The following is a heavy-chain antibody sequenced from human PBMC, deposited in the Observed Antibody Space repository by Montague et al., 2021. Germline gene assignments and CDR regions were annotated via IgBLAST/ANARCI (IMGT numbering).Heavy chain of an antibody. Sequence: SETLSLTCTVSGASIISNTYYWGWIRQSPGKGLEWIGSIYYSGNSFYQPSLKSRITMAVDTTKNQFSLKLSSVTAADTAIYYCARVFSSWYVGWFDPWGQGTLVTVSS. CDR2: IYYSGNS. CDR3: ARVFSSWYVGWFDP. J-gene: IGHJ5*02. CDR1: GASIISNTYY. V-gene: IGHV4-39*07. D-gene: IGHD6-13*01.